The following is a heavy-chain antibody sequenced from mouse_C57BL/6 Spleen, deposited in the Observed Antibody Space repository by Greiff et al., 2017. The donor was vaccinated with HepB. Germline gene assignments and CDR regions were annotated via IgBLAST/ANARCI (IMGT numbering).Heavy chain of an antibody. V-gene: IGHV1-39*01. J-gene: IGHJ1*03. CDR3: ARGGDGYYKYFDV. Sequence: VHVKQSGPELVKPGASVKISCKASGYSFTDYNMNWVKQSNGKSLEWIGVINPNYGTTSYNQKFKGKATLTVDQSSSTAYMQLNSLTSEDSAVYYCARGGDGYYKYFDVWGTGTTVTVSS. CDR1: GYSFTDYN. CDR2: INPNYGTT. D-gene: IGHD2-3*01.